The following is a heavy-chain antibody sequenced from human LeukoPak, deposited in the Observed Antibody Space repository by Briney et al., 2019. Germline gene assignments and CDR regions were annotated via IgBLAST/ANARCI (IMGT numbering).Heavy chain of an antibody. CDR3: AKGGIAAEDYGMDV. CDR1: GGSISSYY. CDR2: IYANGRT. V-gene: IGHV4-4*07. D-gene: IGHD6-13*01. Sequence: SETLSHTCTVSGGSISSYYWSWIRQPAGKGLEWIGRIYANGRTNYNPSLKSRVTMSVDTSKNQFSLKVTSVTAADTAVYYCAKGGIAAEDYGMDVWGQGTTVIVSS. J-gene: IGHJ6*02.